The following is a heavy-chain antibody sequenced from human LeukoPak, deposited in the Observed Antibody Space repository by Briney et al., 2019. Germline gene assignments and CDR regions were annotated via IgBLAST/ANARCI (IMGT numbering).Heavy chain of an antibody. CDR3: ARRYGYSYGRYFDY. D-gene: IGHD5-18*01. Sequence: SETLSLTRTVSGGSISSSSYYWGWIRQPPGKGLEWIGSIYYSGSTYYNPSLKSRVTISVDTSKNQFSLKLSSVTAADTAVYYCARRYGYSYGRYFDYWGQGTLVTVSS. J-gene: IGHJ4*02. V-gene: IGHV4-39*01. CDR1: GGSISSSSYY. CDR2: IYYSGST.